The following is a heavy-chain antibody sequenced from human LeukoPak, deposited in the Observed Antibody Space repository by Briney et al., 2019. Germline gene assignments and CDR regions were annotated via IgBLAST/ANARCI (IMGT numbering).Heavy chain of an antibody. V-gene: IGHV3-66*01. CDR3: ARDRVETAMGPQFRTYYYYGMDV. CDR2: IYGGGTT. J-gene: IGHJ6*02. Sequence: PGGSLRLSCAASGFTVSSNYMTWVRQAPGKGLGWVSVIYGGGTTYYADSVTGNFTISRDNSKNTLYLQMNSLRVEDTAVYYCARDRVETAMGPQFRTYYYYGMDVWGQGTTVTVSS. CDR1: GFTVSSNY. D-gene: IGHD5-18*01.